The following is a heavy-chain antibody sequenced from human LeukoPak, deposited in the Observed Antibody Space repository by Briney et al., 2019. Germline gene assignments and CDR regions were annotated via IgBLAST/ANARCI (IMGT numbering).Heavy chain of an antibody. CDR3: AKDFGVVYGLTPDYFDY. V-gene: IGHV3-74*01. CDR1: GFTFSSYW. Sequence: PGGSLRLSCAASGFTFSSYWMHWVRQAPGKGLVWVSRINSDGSSTSYADSVKGRFTISRDNAKNTLYLQMNSLRAEDTAVYYCAKDFGVVYGLTPDYFDYWGQGTLVTVSS. CDR2: INSDGSST. J-gene: IGHJ4*02. D-gene: IGHD3-3*01.